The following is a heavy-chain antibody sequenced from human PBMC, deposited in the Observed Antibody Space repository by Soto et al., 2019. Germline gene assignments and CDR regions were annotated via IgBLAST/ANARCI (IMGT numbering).Heavy chain of an antibody. Sequence: SETLSLTCTVSGGSISSYYWSWLRQPPGKGLEWIGYIYYSGSTNYNPSLKSRVTISVDTSKNQFSLKLTSVTAADTAVYYCARRYGGNFDYWGQGTLVTVSS. CDR2: IYYSGST. CDR1: GGSISSYY. J-gene: IGHJ4*02. D-gene: IGHD1-26*01. CDR3: ARRYGGNFDY. V-gene: IGHV4-59*01.